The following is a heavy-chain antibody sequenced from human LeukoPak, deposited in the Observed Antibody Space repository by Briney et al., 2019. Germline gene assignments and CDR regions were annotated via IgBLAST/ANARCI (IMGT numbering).Heavy chain of an antibody. CDR2: ISGSGGST. D-gene: IGHD6-13*01. Sequence: PGGSLRLSCAASGFTFSSYAMSWVRQAPGKGLEWVSAISGSGGSTYYADSVKGRFTISRDNSKNTLYLQMNSLRAEDTAVYYCAKRSVYSSSWSDFDNWGQGALVTISS. CDR3: AKRSVYSSSWSDFDN. J-gene: IGHJ4*02. V-gene: IGHV3-23*01. CDR1: GFTFSSYA.